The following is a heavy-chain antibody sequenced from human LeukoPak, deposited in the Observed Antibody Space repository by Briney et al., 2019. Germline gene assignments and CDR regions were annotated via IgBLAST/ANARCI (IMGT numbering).Heavy chain of an antibody. CDR3: AREGLSRGYYYYYYMDV. CDR2: ISYDGSNK. J-gene: IGHJ6*03. D-gene: IGHD3-3*02. CDR1: GFTFSSFA. V-gene: IGHV3-30*04. Sequence: GGSLRLSCAASGFTFSSFAMHWVRQAPGKGLEWVALISYDGSNKYYADSVKGRFTISRDNSKNTLYLQMNSLRAEDTAVYYCAREGLSRGYYYYYYMDVWGKGTTVTVSS.